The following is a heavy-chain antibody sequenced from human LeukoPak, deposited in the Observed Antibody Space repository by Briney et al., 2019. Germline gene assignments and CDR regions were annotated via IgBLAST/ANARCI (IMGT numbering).Heavy chain of an antibody. CDR2: INPSGSST. V-gene: IGHV1-46*01. Sequence: GASVKVSCKASGYTFTSYYMHWVRQAPGQGLEWMGLINPSGSSTSNTQKFQGRVTMTRDTSTSTVYMELSSLRSEDTAVYYSARGYCYNSNCYGNFDFWGQGTLVTVSS. D-gene: IGHD2-2*01. CDR1: GYTFTSYY. J-gene: IGHJ4*02. CDR3: ARGYCYNSNCYGNFDF.